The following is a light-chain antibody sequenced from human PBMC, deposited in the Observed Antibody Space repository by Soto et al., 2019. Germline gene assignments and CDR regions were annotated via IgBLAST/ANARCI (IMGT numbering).Light chain of an antibody. CDR2: GAS. V-gene: IGKV3-20*01. CDR1: QSVSNNY. J-gene: IGKJ1*01. Sequence: AIQSVSNNYLAWYQQKPGQAPRLLIYGASNRATGIPDRFSGSGSGTELTITMSRPVPEDLAAYYCQPHRSCGKLGQGTKVDIK. CDR3: QPHRSCGK.